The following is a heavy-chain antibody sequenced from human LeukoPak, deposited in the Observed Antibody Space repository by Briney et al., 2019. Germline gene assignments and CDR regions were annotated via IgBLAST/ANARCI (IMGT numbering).Heavy chain of an antibody. Sequence: GGSLRLSCAASGFTFSTYSMNWVRQAPGKGLEWVSYISSRSNTIYYADSVKGRFTISRDNAKNSLYLQMNSLRAEDTAVYYCARFTGKYYFDYWGQGTLVTVSS. J-gene: IGHJ4*02. CDR2: ISSRSNTI. V-gene: IGHV3-48*04. CDR3: ARFTGKYYFDY. D-gene: IGHD1-14*01. CDR1: GFTFSTYS.